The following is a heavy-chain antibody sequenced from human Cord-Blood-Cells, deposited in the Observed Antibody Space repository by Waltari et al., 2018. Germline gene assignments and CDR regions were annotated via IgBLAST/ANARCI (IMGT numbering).Heavy chain of an antibody. CDR1: GYSISSGYY. D-gene: IGHD3-16*01. CDR3: AIIGAVARGADY. CDR2: IYHSGSN. J-gene: IGHJ4*02. V-gene: IGHV4-38-2*01. Sequence: QVQLQESGPGLVKPSETLSLTCAVSGYSISSGYYWGWIREPPGKGLEWIWCIYHSGSNDYNPSLKIRVTISVDTSKNQFSLKLSSVAAADTAVYYCAIIGAVARGADYWGQGTLVTVSS.